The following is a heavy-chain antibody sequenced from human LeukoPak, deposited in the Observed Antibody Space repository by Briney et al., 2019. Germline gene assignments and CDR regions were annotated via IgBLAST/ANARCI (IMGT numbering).Heavy chain of an antibody. CDR3: ARGGGPRAFDY. D-gene: IGHD2-15*01. CDR1: GGSISSYY. Sequence: PSETLSLTCTVSGGSISSYYWSWIRQPPGKGLEWIGYIYYSGSTNYNPSLKSRVTISVDTSKNQFSLKLSSVTAADTAVYYCARGGGPRAFDYWGQGTLVTVSS. J-gene: IGHJ4*02. V-gene: IGHV4-59*01. CDR2: IYYSGST.